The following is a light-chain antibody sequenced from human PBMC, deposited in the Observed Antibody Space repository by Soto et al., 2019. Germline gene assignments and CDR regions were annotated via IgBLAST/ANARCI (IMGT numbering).Light chain of an antibody. Sequence: IVLTQSPGTLSLSPGERATLSCRASQSVSNKYLAWYQQKPGQAPRLLIYGASNRATGIPDRFSGSGSGTDFTLTISRLEPEDFAVYYWQQYGSSGTFGQGTKVEIK. V-gene: IGKV3-20*01. J-gene: IGKJ1*01. CDR3: QQYGSSGT. CDR1: QSVSNKY. CDR2: GAS.